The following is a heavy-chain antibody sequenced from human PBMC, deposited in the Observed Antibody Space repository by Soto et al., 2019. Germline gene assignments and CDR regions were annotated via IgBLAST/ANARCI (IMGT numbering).Heavy chain of an antibody. CDR1: GFTFSSYW. D-gene: IGHD3-16*01. J-gene: IGHJ6*02. CDR2: IDKDGGEI. V-gene: IGHV3-7*03. CDR3: ESVLWGFPMDV. Sequence: GSLRLSSEDSGFTFSSYWLTWVRQAPGKGLEWLANIDKDGGEIHYVDSVEGRLTISRDNARNSLYLQMNRLRAEDTAVYHCESVLWGFPMDVWGQGTTVTVSS.